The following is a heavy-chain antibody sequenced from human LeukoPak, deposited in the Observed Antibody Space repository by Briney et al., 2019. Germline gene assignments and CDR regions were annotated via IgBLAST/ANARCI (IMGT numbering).Heavy chain of an antibody. CDR1: GYTFTGYY. CDR3: ARSRTGSGFLFDY. J-gene: IGHJ4*02. D-gene: IGHD3-10*01. CDR2: INPNSGGT. Sequence: ASVKVSCKASGYTFTGYYMHWVRQAPGQGLEWMGWINPNSGGTNYAQKFQGRVTMTRDTSISTAYMELSKLRSDDTAVYYCARSRTGSGFLFDYWGQGTLVTVSS. V-gene: IGHV1-2*02.